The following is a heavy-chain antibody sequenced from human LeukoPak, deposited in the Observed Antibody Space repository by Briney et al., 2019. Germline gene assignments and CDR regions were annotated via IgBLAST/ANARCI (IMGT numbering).Heavy chain of an antibody. CDR2: INPNSGGT. J-gene: IGHJ4*02. V-gene: IGHV1-2*06. CDR3: AREVAYSSVWYARIFVGKFDY. CDR1: GYTFTGYY. Sequence: GASVKVSCKASGYTFTGYYMHWVRQAPGQGLEWMGRINPNSGGTNYAQKFQGRVTMTRDTSISTAYMELSRLRSNDTAVYYCAREVAYSSVWYARIFVGKFDYWGQGTLVTVSS. D-gene: IGHD6-19*01.